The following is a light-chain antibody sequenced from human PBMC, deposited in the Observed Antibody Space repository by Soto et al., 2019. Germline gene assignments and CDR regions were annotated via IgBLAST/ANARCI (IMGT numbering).Light chain of an antibody. V-gene: IGKV2-30*01. CDR2: TIS. CDR3: MQSAHWPWT. Sequence: DVVMTQSPLSLPVPLGQPASISCRSSQGLVLSDGNTYLSWFHQRPGQSPRSIIYTISDRASGVPDRFSGSGSGTDFTLKISWLEAEDVGVYYCMQSAHWPWTXGPGTKVDIK. J-gene: IGKJ1*01. CDR1: QGLVLSDGNTY.